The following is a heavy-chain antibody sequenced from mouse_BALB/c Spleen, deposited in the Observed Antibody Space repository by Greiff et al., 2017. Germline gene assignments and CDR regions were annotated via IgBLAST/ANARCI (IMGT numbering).Heavy chain of an antibody. Sequence: EVTLVESGGGLVKPGGSLKLSCAASGFTFSSYAMSWVRQTPEKRLEWVASISSGGSTYYPDSVKGRFTISRDNARNILYLQMSSLRSEDTAMYYCARGIYYGAMDYWGQGTSVTVSS. V-gene: IGHV5-6-5*01. CDR1: GFTFSSYA. D-gene: IGHD2-1*01. J-gene: IGHJ4*01. CDR2: ISSGGST. CDR3: ARGIYYGAMDY.